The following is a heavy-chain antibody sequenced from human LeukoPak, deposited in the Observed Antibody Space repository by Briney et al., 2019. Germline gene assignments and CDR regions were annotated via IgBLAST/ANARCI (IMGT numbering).Heavy chain of an antibody. CDR1: DSPISSGYF. CDR3: ARQTYFYEASGHLNDN. CDR2: IYYSGSP. D-gene: IGHD2-15*01. V-gene: IGHV4-38-2*01. J-gene: IGHJ4*02. Sequence: SETLSLTCAVSDSPISSGYFWGWIRQPPGKRLEWIGSIYYSGSPFYNPSLRSRVTMSVDTSKNQFALKLSSVTAADTAVYYCARQTYFYEASGHLNDNWGQGTLVTVSP.